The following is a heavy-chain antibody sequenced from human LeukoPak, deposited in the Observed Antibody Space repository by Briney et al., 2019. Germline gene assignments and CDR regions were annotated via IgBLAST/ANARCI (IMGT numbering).Heavy chain of an antibody. CDR2: ISGSGGST. V-gene: IGHV3-23*01. Sequence: GGSLRLSCAASAFTFSSYAMSWVRQPPGKGLQWVSTISGSGGSTYYADSVKGRFTTSRDNSKSTPYLQMNSLRAEDTAVYYCAKSGATGRPRIDYWGQGTLVTVSS. CDR3: AKSGATGRPRIDY. D-gene: IGHD1-26*01. CDR1: AFTFSSYA. J-gene: IGHJ4*02.